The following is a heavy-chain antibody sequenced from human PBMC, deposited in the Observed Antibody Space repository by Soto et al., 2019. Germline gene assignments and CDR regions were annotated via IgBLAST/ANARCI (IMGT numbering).Heavy chain of an antibody. CDR1: GGSISSGGYS. CDR2: IYHSGST. CDR3: ASRPSGYGFDP. D-gene: IGHD5-12*01. V-gene: IGHV4-30-2*01. J-gene: IGHJ5*02. Sequence: SETLSLTCAVSGGSISSGGYSWIWIRQPPGKGLEWIGYIYHSGSTYYSPSLKSRVTISVDRSKNQFSLKLSSVTAADTAVYYCASRPSGYGFDPWGQGTLVTVSS.